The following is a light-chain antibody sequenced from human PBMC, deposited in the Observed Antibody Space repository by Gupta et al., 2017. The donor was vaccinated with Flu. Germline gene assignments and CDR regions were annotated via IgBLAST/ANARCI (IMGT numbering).Light chain of an antibody. J-gene: IGKJ4*01. CDR1: QSVSSSF. CDR2: DAS. V-gene: IGKV3-20*01. CDR3: QQDDNFPFT. Sequence: EIVLTQSPGTMALSPGERATLSCRASQSVSSSFLAWFQQKPGQAPRLLIYDASSRATGIPDRFSGSGSGTDFTLSVSRLEPEDFAVYYCQQDDNFPFTFGGGTKVEI.